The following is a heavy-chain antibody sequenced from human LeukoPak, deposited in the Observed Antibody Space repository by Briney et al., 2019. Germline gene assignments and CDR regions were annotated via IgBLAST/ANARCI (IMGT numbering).Heavy chain of an antibody. CDR3: VKHSAPVLAAARFDY. Sequence: PGGSQRLSCAASGFTFSSYAMSWVRQAPGKGLEWVSVISGSGTNTYYADSVKGRFTISRDNSKNTLYLQMNSLRAEDTALYYCVKHSAPVLAAARFDYWGQGNLVTVSS. J-gene: IGHJ4*02. CDR1: GFTFSSYA. CDR2: ISGSGTNT. D-gene: IGHD2-2*01. V-gene: IGHV3-23*01.